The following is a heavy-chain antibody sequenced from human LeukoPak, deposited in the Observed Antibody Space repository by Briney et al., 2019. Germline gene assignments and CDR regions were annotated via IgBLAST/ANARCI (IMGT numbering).Heavy chain of an antibody. CDR2: ISGSGESK. D-gene: IGHD1/OR15-1a*01. CDR3: ARGGYNWDTDAGWFDP. Sequence: GGSLRLSCAAAGFTFSSYAMHWVRQVAGKGLEWVSGISGSGESKFYADSVKGRFTVSRDNSKNTLYLQMNSLRVEDTAVYYCARGGYNWDTDAGWFDPWGLGTLVTVSA. V-gene: IGHV3-23*01. CDR1: GFTFSSYA. J-gene: IGHJ5*02.